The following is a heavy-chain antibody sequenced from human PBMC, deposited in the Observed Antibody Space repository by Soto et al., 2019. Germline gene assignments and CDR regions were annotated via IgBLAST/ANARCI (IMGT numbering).Heavy chain of an antibody. Sequence: QVQLVQSGAEVKKPGASVKVSCKASGYSFTNYGISWLRQAPGQGLEWMGWISVYNGNTEYAEKVQGRVTMTTDTSTSTAYMELRSLSSDETAVSYCARDRDTVFDRDDMDFWGKGTTVIVSS. V-gene: IGHV1-18*01. CDR1: GYSFTNYG. J-gene: IGHJ6*04. CDR2: ISVYNGNT. D-gene: IGHD4-17*01. CDR3: ARDRDTVFDRDDMDF.